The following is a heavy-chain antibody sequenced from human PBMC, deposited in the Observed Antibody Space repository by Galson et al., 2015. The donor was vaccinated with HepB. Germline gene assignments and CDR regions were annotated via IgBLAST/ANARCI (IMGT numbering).Heavy chain of an antibody. D-gene: IGHD6-19*01. V-gene: IGHV3-7*03. CDR3: ARDGDRWLGGGDAFDI. Sequence: SLRLSCAASGFTFSSYWMSWVRQAPGKGLEWVANIKQDGSEKYYVDSVKGRFTISRDNAKNSLYLQMNSLRAEDTAVYYCARDGDRWLGGGDAFDIWGQGTMVTVSS. J-gene: IGHJ3*02. CDR1: GFTFSSYW. CDR2: IKQDGSEK.